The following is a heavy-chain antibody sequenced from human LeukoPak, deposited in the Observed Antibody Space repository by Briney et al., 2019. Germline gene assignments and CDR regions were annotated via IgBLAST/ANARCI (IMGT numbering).Heavy chain of an antibody. J-gene: IGHJ4*02. V-gene: IGHV4-39*01. CDR1: GGSISSSSYY. CDR3: ARLRITTFGVVPDYLDY. D-gene: IGHD3-3*01. Sequence: SETLSLTCTVSGGSISSSSYYWGWIRQPPGKGLEWIGSIYYSGRTYYNPSLKSRVTISVDTSKNQFFLKLSSATAADTAVYYCARLRITTFGVVPDYLDYWGQGTLVTVSS. CDR2: IYYSGRT.